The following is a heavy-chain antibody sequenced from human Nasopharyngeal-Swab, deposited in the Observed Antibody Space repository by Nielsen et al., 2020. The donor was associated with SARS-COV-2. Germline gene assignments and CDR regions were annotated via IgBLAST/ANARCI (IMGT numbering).Heavy chain of an antibody. CDR3: ARGMTTVTL. Sequence: SLKISCAASGFTFDDYAMHWVRQAPGKGLEWVSGISWNSGSIGYADSVKGRFTISRDNAKNSLYLQMNSLRAEDTALYYCARGMTTVTLWGQGTLVT. J-gene: IGHJ4*02. D-gene: IGHD4-17*01. CDR2: ISWNSGSI. CDR1: GFTFDDYA. V-gene: IGHV3-9*01.